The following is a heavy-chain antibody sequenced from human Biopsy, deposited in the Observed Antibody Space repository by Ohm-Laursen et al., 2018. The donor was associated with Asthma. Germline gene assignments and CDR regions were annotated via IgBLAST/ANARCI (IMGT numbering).Heavy chain of an antibody. V-gene: IGHV1-3*01. D-gene: IGHD3-9*01. CDR2: INAGNGNT. CDR3: ARTYYDFLTGQVIDAFAI. Sequence: ASVKVSCKTSGYMFINYAIHWVRQAPGQRLEWMGWINAGNGNTKYSQKFQGRVTITRDTSASTAYMELSRLRSEDTAVYYCARTYYDFLTGQVIDAFAIWGQGTMVTVSS. J-gene: IGHJ3*02. CDR1: GYMFINYA.